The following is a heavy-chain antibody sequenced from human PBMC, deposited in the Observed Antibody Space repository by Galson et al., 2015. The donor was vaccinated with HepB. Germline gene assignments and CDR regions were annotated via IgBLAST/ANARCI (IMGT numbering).Heavy chain of an antibody. CDR2: ISGNNGNT. CDR3: TRGGGYSGYDYEDYYYYYYMDV. V-gene: IGHV1-18*01. J-gene: IGHJ6*03. Sequence: SVKVSCKASGYSFTSYGITWVRQAPGQGLEWVGWISGNNGNTNYAQKLQGRVTMTTDTSTSTTYMELTSLRSDDTAVYYCTRGGGYSGYDYEDYYYYYYMDVWGKGTTVTVSS. D-gene: IGHD5-12*01. CDR1: GYSFTSYG.